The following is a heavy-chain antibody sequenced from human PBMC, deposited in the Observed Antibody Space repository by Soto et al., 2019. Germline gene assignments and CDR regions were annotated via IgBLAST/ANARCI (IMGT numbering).Heavy chain of an antibody. D-gene: IGHD2-2*01. CDR1: GSTFSNSA. J-gene: IGHJ3*02. V-gene: IGHV3-23*01. CDR2: ISGDGSGT. Sequence: EVQLLESGGGLVQPGESLRLSCAASGSTFSNSAMSWVRQAPGKGLEWVSGISGDGSGTYYAYSVKGRVTISRDKSTNTLYLQVNSLRVDDTAIYDCATPERAEDCTSTSWSRSSCEIWGRGTRVTVSS. CDR3: ATPERAEDCTSTSWSRSSCEI.